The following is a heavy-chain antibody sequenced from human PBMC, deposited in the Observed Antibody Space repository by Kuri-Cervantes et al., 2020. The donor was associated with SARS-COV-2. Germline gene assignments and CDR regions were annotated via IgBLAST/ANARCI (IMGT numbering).Heavy chain of an antibody. Sequence: SLKISCAASGFTFDDYAMHWVRQAPGKGLEWVSGISWNSGSIGYADSVKGRFTISRDNSKNTLYLQMSSLRAEDTAVYYCAREDSGSYPDYWGQGTLVTVSS. J-gene: IGHJ4*02. V-gene: IGHV3-9*01. CDR3: AREDSGSYPDY. D-gene: IGHD1-26*01. CDR1: GFTFDDYA. CDR2: ISWNSGSI.